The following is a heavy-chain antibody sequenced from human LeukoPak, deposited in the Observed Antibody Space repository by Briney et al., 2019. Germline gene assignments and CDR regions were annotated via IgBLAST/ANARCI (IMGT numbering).Heavy chain of an antibody. CDR1: GFTFSSYA. CDR3: ARPTVTDAFDI. Sequence: PGRSLRLSCAASGFTFSSYAMHWVRQAPGKGLEWVAVISYDGSNKYYADSVEGRFTISRDNSKNTLYLQMNSLRAEDTAVYYCARPTVTDAFDIWGQGTMVTVSS. V-gene: IGHV3-30*04. CDR2: ISYDGSNK. D-gene: IGHD4-17*01. J-gene: IGHJ3*02.